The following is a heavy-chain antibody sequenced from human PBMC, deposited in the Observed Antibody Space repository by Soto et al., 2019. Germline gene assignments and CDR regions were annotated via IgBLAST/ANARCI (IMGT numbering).Heavy chain of an antibody. V-gene: IGHV1-69*06. Sequence: QVQLLQSGAEVKKPGSSVKVSCKVSGGAFNNYALNWVRHGPGQGLEWLGGIIPLHNTSNYSLKFLGRGTVTADISSTTVYMELNSLTSDDTATYYCASWSNWNPLYYAGLDVWGQGTTVTVSS. J-gene: IGHJ6*02. D-gene: IGHD1-20*01. CDR3: ASWSNWNPLYYAGLDV. CDR2: IIPLHNTS. CDR1: GGAFNNYA.